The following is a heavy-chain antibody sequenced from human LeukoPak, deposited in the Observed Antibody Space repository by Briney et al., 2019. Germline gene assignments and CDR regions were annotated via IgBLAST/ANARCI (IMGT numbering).Heavy chain of an antibody. D-gene: IGHD6-13*01. J-gene: IGHJ4*02. CDR3: ARGGVAAAASIDY. V-gene: IGHV3-53*01. CDR1: GFTVSSNY. Sequence: GGSLRLSCAASGFTVSSNYMSWVRQAPGKWLEWVSLIYSDGSTYYADYVKGRFTISRDNSKNTLSLQMNSLRADDTAVYYCARGGVAAAASIDYWGQGTLVTVSS. CDR2: IYSDGST.